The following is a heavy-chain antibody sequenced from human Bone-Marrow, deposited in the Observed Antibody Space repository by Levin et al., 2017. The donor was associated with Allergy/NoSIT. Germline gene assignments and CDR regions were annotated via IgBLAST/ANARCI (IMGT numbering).Heavy chain of an antibody. D-gene: IGHD3-10*01. CDR1: GGSVSGYY. CDR2: IKYSGST. Sequence: SQTLSLTCAVYGGSVSGYYWSWIRQSPEKGLEWIGEIKYSGSTNYNPSLKSRVTISVDTSKNQFSLKLSSVTAADTAVYYCARAYSMVRDPTWFDPWGQGALVTVSS. J-gene: IGHJ5*02. CDR3: ARAYSMVRDPTWFDP. V-gene: IGHV4-34*01.